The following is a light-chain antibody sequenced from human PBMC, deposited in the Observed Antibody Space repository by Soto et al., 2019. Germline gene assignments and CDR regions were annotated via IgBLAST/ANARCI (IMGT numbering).Light chain of an antibody. CDR1: HSISNS. CDR2: AAS. CDR3: QQSSSARFT. Sequence: DIQVTQSPSSLSASVGDRVTITCRTSHSISNSLNWYQQKPGKAPKLLIYAASSLQSGVPSRFSGSESWTDFNLTISSLQPEACATYFCQQSSSARFTFGQGTKLAIK. V-gene: IGKV1-39*01. J-gene: IGKJ2*01.